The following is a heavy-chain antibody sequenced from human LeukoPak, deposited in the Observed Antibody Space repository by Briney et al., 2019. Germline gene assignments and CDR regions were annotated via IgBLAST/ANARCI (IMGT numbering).Heavy chain of an antibody. V-gene: IGHV1-46*01. Sequence: ASVKVSCKASGYTFTSYYMHWVRQAPGQGLEWMGMITPSGGISYAQKFQGRVTMTRDMSTNTVYMELSSLRSEDTAVYYCARDWSGDYPPAFDIWGQGTMVTVSS. J-gene: IGHJ3*02. CDR3: ARDWSGDYPPAFDI. CDR1: GYTFTSYY. D-gene: IGHD4-17*01. CDR2: ITPSGGI.